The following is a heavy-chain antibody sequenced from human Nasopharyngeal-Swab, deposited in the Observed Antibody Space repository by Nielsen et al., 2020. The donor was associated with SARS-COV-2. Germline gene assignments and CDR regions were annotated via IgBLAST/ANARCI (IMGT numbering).Heavy chain of an antibody. CDR2: IKQDGGEK. J-gene: IGHJ4*02. V-gene: IGHV3-7*01. CDR3: ARVPGSYDSSGYYFDQ. D-gene: IGHD3-22*01. Sequence: VRQAPGKGLEWVASIKQDGGEKYYVDSVKGRFTISRDNAKNSLYLQMNSLRVEDTAVYYCARVPGSYDSSGYYFDQWGQGTLVTVSS.